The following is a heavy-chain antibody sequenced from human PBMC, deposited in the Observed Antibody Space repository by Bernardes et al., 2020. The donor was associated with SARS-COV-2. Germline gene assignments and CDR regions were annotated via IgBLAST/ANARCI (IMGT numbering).Heavy chain of an antibody. CDR1: GDSLSSSSYY. CDR3: ARHPLVGGVDY. J-gene: IGHJ4*01. Sequence: SETLSLTCTVSGDSLSSSSYYWGWIRQPPGKGLEWIGSISYSGRTYYSPSLKSRVTITVDTSKNQFSLNLDSVTATDTAVYYCARHPLVGGVDYWGQGTLVTVS. V-gene: IGHV4-39*01. CDR2: ISYSGRT. D-gene: IGHD2-8*02.